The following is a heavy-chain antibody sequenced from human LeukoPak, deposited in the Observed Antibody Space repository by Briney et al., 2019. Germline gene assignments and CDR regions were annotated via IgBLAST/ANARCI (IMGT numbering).Heavy chain of an antibody. CDR3: ARGGVEYSSSWYTYYYGMDV. J-gene: IGHJ6*02. V-gene: IGHV4-39*07. D-gene: IGHD6-13*01. CDR1: GGSISSSSYY. CDR2: IYHSGST. Sequence: SETLSLTCTVSGGSISSSSYYWGWIRQPPGKGLEWIGYIYHSGSTYYNPSLKSRVTISVDTSKNQFSLELSSVTAADTAVYYCARGGVEYSSSWYTYYYGMDVWGQGTTVTVSS.